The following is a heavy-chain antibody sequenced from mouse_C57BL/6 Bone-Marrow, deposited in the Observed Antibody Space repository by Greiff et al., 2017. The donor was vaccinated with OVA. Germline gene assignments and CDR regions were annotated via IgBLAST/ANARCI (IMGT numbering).Heavy chain of an antibody. CDR2: INPNNGGT. Sequence: EVKLQESGPELVKPGASVKIPCKASGYTFTDYNMDWVKQSHGKSLEWIGDINPNNGGTIYNQKFKGKATLTVDKSSSTAYMELRSLTSEDTAVYYCARRRRLLRSYYAMDYWGQGTSVTVSS. V-gene: IGHV1-18*01. D-gene: IGHD1-1*01. J-gene: IGHJ4*01. CDR3: ARRRRLLRSYYAMDY. CDR1: GYTFTDYN.